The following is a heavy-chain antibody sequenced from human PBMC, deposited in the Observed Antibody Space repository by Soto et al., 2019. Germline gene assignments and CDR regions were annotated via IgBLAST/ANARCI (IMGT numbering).Heavy chain of an antibody. V-gene: IGHV1-69*13. Sequence: SVKVSCKASGGTFSSYAISWVRQAPGQGLEWMGGIIPIFGTANYAQKFQGRVTITADESTSTAYMELSSLRSEDTAVYYCARARYYYDSSGYPDYWGQGTLVTVSS. CDR1: GGTFSSYA. CDR2: IIPIFGTA. CDR3: ARARYYYDSSGYPDY. J-gene: IGHJ4*02. D-gene: IGHD3-22*01.